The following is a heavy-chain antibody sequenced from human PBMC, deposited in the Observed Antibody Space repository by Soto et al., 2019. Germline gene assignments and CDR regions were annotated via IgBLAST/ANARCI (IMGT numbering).Heavy chain of an antibody. Sequence: QVQLVQSGAEVKKPGSSVRVSCRSSGDTFSSYIVNWLRLAPGRGLEWMGRVIPVLTTTDYAQNFRGRVTISADRSTNTFYLDLSSLRSDDTAVYYCARRRYCGYDCYHKHYYGMDVWSQGSLVTVAS. CDR2: VIPVLTTT. CDR1: GDTFSSYI. J-gene: IGHJ6*02. D-gene: IGHD2-21*02. CDR3: ARRRYCGYDCYHKHYYGMDV. V-gene: IGHV1-69*08.